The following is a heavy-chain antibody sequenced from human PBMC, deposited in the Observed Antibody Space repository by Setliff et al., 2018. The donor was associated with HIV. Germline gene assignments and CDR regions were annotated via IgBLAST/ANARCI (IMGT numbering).Heavy chain of an antibody. Sequence: SGPTLAYPTQSLTLTSTFSGFSLTTSGMCVTWIRQPPGKALEWLARIDWDDDKYYSASLKTRLTISKDTSKNQAVLTLTNMAPVDTATYYCARIPSNGCYVDYWGQGTLVTVSS. J-gene: IGHJ4*02. CDR3: ARIPSNGCYVDY. V-gene: IGHV2-70*11. D-gene: IGHD6-19*01. CDR2: IDWDDDK. CDR1: GFSLTTSGMC.